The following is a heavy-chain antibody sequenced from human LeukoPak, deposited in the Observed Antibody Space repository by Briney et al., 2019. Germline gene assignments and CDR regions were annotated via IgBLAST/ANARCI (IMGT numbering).Heavy chain of an antibody. Sequence: SQTLSLTCTVSGGSISSGDYYWSWIRQPPGKGLEWIGYIYYSGSTYYNPSLKSRVTISVDTSKNQFSLKLGSVTAADTAVYYCARLIVGATAPVDYWGQGTLVTVSS. CDR2: IYYSGST. CDR1: GGSISSGDYY. CDR3: ARLIVGATAPVDY. J-gene: IGHJ4*02. V-gene: IGHV4-30-4*08. D-gene: IGHD1-26*01.